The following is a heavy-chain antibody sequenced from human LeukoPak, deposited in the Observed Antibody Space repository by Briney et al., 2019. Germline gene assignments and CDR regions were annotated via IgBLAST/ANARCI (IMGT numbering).Heavy chain of an antibody. CDR1: GGSISSGGYY. V-gene: IGHV4-31*03. CDR2: IYYSGST. J-gene: IGHJ4*02. D-gene: IGHD2-2*01. CDR3: ARVVPAATSRYFDY. Sequence: SETLSLTCTVSGGSISSGGYYWSWIRQHPGKGLEWIGYIYYSGSTYYNPSLKSRVTISVDTSKNQFSLKLSSVTAADTAVYYCARVVPAATSRYFDYWGQGTLVTVSS.